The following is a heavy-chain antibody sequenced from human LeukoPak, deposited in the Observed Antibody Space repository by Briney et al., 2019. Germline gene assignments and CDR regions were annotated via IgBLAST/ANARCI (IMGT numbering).Heavy chain of an antibody. CDR2: INPNSGGT. CDR3: ARDVTYYYDTSGYRDAFDI. Sequence: GASVKVSCKASGYTFTGYYMHWVRQAPGQGLEWMGWINPNSGGTNYAQRFQGRVTMTRDTSISTACMELSRLRSDDTAVYYCARDVTYYYDTSGYRDAFDIWGQGTMVTVSS. J-gene: IGHJ3*02. D-gene: IGHD3-22*01. V-gene: IGHV1-2*02. CDR1: GYTFTGYY.